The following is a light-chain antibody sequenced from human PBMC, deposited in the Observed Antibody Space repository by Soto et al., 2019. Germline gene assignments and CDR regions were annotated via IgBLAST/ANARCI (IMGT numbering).Light chain of an antibody. V-gene: IGKV1-6*01. CDR1: QGIRND. Sequence: AIQLTESPSSLSASVGDRVTITCRASQGIRNDLVWYQQKPGKAPKLLIYAASSLQSGVPARFSGSGSGTDFTLTISSLQPEDFATYYCLQDYSYPRTFGQGTKVDIK. CDR3: LQDYSYPRT. CDR2: AAS. J-gene: IGKJ1*01.